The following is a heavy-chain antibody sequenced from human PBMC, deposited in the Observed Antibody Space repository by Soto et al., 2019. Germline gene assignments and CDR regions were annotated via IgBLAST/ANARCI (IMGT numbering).Heavy chain of an antibody. CDR2: INAGNGNT. CDR3: ARLGLMTTADEDY. CDR1: GYTFTSYA. J-gene: IGHJ4*02. Sequence: GASVKVSCKASGYTFTSYAMRWVRQAPGQRLEWMGWINAGNGNTKYSQKFQGRVTITRDTSASTAYMELSSLRSEDTAVYYCARLGLMTTADEDYWGQGTLVTVSS. D-gene: IGHD4-4*01. V-gene: IGHV1-3*01.